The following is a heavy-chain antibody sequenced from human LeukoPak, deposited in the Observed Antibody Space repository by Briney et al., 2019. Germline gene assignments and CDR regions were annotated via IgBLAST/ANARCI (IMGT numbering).Heavy chain of an antibody. V-gene: IGHV4-59*01. CDR2: IYYSGSS. J-gene: IGHJ4*02. Sequence: SETLSLTCTVSGGSISRYYWGWIRQPPGKGLEWIGHIYYSGSSNYNPSLKSRVTVSLDTSQNQFSLKLNSVTAADTAVYYCARGGGGSYSLYYFDYWGRGALVTVSS. CDR3: ARGGGGSYSLYYFDY. CDR1: GGSISRYY. D-gene: IGHD1-26*01.